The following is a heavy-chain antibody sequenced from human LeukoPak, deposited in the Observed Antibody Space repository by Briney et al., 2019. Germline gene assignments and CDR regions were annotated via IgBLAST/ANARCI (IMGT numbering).Heavy chain of an antibody. V-gene: IGHV3-21*04. CDR2: ISSSSNYI. D-gene: IGHD1-1*01. CDR1: GFTFSTYN. CDR3: AKACAGSAAPDY. Sequence: GGSLRLSCAASGFTFSTYNMNWVRQAPGKGLEWVSSISSSSNYIYYADSVKGRFTISRDNAKNSLYLQMNSLRAEDTALYYCAKACAGSAAPDYWGQGTLVTVSS. J-gene: IGHJ4*02.